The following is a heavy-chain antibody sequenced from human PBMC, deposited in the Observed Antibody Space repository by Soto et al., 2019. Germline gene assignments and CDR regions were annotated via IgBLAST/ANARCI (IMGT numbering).Heavy chain of an antibody. CDR1: GGTFSSYA. D-gene: IGHD5-12*01. CDR3: ARKRDGYNYDAFDI. Sequence: SVKVSFKASGGTFSSYAISWVRQAPGQGLEWMGGIIPIFGTANYAQKFQGRVTITADESTSTAYMELSSLRSEDTAVYYCARKRDGYNYDAFDIWGQGTMVTVS. V-gene: IGHV1-69*13. CDR2: IIPIFGTA. J-gene: IGHJ3*02.